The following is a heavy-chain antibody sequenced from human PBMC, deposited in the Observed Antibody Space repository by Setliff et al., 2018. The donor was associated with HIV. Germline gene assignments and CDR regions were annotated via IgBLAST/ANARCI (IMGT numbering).Heavy chain of an antibody. V-gene: IGHV4-34*01. J-gene: IGHJ3*02. Sequence: PSETLSLTCAVSGGSFSGYYWSWIRQTPGKGLEWIGEINQSGGINYNPSLKSRVTISIDTFKNQFSMKLYSVTAADTAVYYCATASGYDLFMGAFDIWGQGTMFTVSS. CDR2: INQSGGI. CDR3: ATASGYDLFMGAFDI. D-gene: IGHD5-12*01. CDR1: GGSFSGYY.